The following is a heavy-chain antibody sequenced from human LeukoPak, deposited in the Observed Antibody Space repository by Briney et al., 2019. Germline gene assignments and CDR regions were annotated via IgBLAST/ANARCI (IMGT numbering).Heavy chain of an antibody. CDR1: GFTFSSYA. CDR3: AKDEALNYYDSSASLDY. CDR2: ISYDGSNK. Sequence: GGSLRLSCAASGFTFSSYAMHWVRQAPGKGLEWVAVISYDGSNKYYADSVKGRFTISRDNSKNTLYLQMNSLRAEDTAVYYCAKDEALNYYDSSASLDYWGQGTLVTVSS. V-gene: IGHV3-30-3*01. J-gene: IGHJ4*02. D-gene: IGHD3-22*01.